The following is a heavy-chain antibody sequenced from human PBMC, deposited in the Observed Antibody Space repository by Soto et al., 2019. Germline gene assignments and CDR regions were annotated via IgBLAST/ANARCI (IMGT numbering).Heavy chain of an antibody. CDR2: ISWNGGSI. CDR1: GFTFDNYA. Sequence: GGSLRLSCASSGFTFDNYAMHWVRQAPGKGLEWVSGISWNGGSIGYADSVKGRFTISRDNAKNSLYLQMNSLRAEDTALYYCAKDRLYSGYDSPFDYWGQGTLVTVSS. J-gene: IGHJ4*02. D-gene: IGHD5-12*01. CDR3: AKDRLYSGYDSPFDY. V-gene: IGHV3-9*01.